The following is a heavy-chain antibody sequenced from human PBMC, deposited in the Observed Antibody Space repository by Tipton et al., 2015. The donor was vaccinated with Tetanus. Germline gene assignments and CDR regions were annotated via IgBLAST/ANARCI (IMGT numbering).Heavy chain of an antibody. V-gene: IGHV4-34*01. CDR3: ARTDWPEFDY. CDR1: GGSFSEYY. J-gene: IGHJ4*02. Sequence: TLSLTCAVYGGSFSEYYWSWVRQPPGKGLEWIGEIHPSGSTNYNPSLKSRVTISVDTSKNQFSLKLSSVTAADTAVYYCARTDWPEFDYWGQGILVTVSS. D-gene: IGHD3/OR15-3a*01. CDR2: IHPSGST.